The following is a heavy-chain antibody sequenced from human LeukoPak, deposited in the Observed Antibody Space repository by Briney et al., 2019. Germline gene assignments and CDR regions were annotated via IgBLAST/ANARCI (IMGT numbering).Heavy chain of an antibody. Sequence: ASVKVSCKASVYSFTGYYIHWVRQAPGQGLEWMGWINPGSGGSDSAQKFEGRVTMTRDTSISTAYMELSRLRSDDTAVYYCARAQGIAVAGTFDYWGQGTLVTVSS. CDR2: INPGSGGS. V-gene: IGHV1-2*02. J-gene: IGHJ4*02. D-gene: IGHD6-19*01. CDR1: VYSFTGYY. CDR3: ARAQGIAVAGTFDY.